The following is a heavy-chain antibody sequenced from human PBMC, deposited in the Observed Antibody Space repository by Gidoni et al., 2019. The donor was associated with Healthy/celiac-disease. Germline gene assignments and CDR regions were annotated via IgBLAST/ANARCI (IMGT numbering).Heavy chain of an antibody. V-gene: IGHV3-23*01. D-gene: IGHD3-16*02. CDR3: ATSNIVTNYYYGMDV. Sequence: EVQLLESGGGLVQPGGSLRLSCAASGFTFSSYAMSWVRQAPGKGLEWVSAISGSGGSTYYADSVKGRFTISRDNSKNTLYLQMNSLRAEDTAVYYCATSNIVTNYYYGMDVWGQGTTVTVSS. J-gene: IGHJ6*02. CDR1: GFTFSSYA. CDR2: ISGSGGST.